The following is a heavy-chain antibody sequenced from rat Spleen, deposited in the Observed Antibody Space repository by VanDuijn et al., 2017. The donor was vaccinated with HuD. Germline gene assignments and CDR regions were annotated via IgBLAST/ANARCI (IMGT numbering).Heavy chain of an antibody. Sequence: EVQLMESGGGLVQPGDSLKLSCVASGFTFSNYWMTWIRQAPGKGLEWLASITNTGGTTYYADSVKGRFTISRDNAKNTLFLQMNSLRSEDTATYYCTTENYWFAYWGQGTLVTVSS. CDR1: GFTFSNYW. CDR3: TTENYWFAY. V-gene: IGHV5-31*01. J-gene: IGHJ3*01. CDR2: ITNTGGTT. D-gene: IGHD1-10*01.